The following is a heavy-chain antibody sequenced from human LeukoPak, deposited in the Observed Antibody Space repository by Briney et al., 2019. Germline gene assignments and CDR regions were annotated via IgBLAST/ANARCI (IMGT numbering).Heavy chain of an antibody. Sequence: PGGSLRLSCAASGFTFSSYWMSWVRQAPGKGLEWVANIKQDGSEKYYVDSVKGRFTISRDNAKNSLYLQMNSLRAEDTAVYYCARDPLSSTNDGGYWGQGTLVTVSS. V-gene: IGHV3-7*01. CDR2: IKQDGSEK. D-gene: IGHD2-2*01. CDR1: GFTFSSYW. CDR3: ARDPLSSTNDGGY. J-gene: IGHJ4*02.